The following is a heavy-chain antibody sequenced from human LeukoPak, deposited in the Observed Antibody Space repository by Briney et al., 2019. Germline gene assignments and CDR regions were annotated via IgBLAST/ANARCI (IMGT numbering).Heavy chain of an antibody. D-gene: IGHD6-19*01. Sequence: PGGSLRLSCAASGFTFDDYTMHWVRQAPGKGLEWVSLISWDGGSTYYADSVKGRFTISRDNSKNSLYLQMNSLRTEDTALYYCAKALYSSGWYEFDYWGQGTLVTVSS. V-gene: IGHV3-43*01. CDR1: GFTFDDYT. CDR2: ISWDGGST. CDR3: AKALYSSGWYEFDY. J-gene: IGHJ4*02.